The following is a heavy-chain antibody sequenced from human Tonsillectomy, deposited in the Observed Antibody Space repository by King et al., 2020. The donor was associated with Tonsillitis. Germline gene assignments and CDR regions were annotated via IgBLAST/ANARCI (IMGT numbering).Heavy chain of an antibody. D-gene: IGHD6-19*01. V-gene: IGHV3-30*18. CDR3: AKAAIAVAGRKEFDY. CDR2: ISYDGSNK. Sequence: VQLVESGGGVVQPGRSLRLSCAASGFTFSSYGMHWVRQAPGKGLEWVAVISYDGSNKYYADSVKGRFTISRDHSKNTLYLQMNSLRAEGTAVYYCAKAAIAVAGRKEFDYWGQGTLVTVSS. J-gene: IGHJ4*02. CDR1: GFTFSSYG.